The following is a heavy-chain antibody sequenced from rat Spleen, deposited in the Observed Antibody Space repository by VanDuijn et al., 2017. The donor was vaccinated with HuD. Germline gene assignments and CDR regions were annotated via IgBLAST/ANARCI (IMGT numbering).Heavy chain of an antibody. D-gene: IGHD2-2*01. J-gene: IGHJ1*01. Sequence: EVKLVESGGGLVQPGRSLKLSCAASGFIFSTFPMAWVRQAPAKGLEWVATVSSNGNNIYYRDSVKGRFTISRDNAKSTLYLQMDSLRSEDTATYYCARAGYLRDWYFDFWGPGTMVTVSS. CDR1: GFIFSTFP. CDR2: VSSNGNNI. V-gene: IGHV5-46*01. CDR3: ARAGYLRDWYFDF.